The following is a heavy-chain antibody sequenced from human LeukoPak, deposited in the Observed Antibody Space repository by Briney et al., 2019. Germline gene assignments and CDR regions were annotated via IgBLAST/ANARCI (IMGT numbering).Heavy chain of an antibody. V-gene: IGHV1-2*02. CDR3: ARALYYDSSGYYSSSYYHFQH. CDR1: GYTFTSYY. CDR2: INPNSGGT. D-gene: IGHD3-22*01. Sequence: ASVKVSCKASGYTFTSYYLHWVRQAPGQGPEWMGWINPNSGGTNYAQKFQGRVTMTRDTSISTAYMELSRLRSDDTAEYYCARALYYDSSGYYSSSYYHFQHWGQGTLVTVSS. J-gene: IGHJ1*01.